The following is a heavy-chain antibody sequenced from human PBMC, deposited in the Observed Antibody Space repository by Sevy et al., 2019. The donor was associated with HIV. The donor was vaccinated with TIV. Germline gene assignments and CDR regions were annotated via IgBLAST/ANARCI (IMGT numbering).Heavy chain of an antibody. CDR2: TSAYNGNT. D-gene: IGHD3-22*01. CDR1: GYTFTRHG. CDR3: ARDRNNYDSSGYPKGMDV. J-gene: IGHJ6*02. V-gene: IGHV1-18*01. Sequence: ASVKVSCKASGYTFTRHGITWVRQAPGQGLEWMGWTSAYNGNTNYAQKVQGRVTMTTDMSTSTAYMELRSLKSDDTAMYYCARDRNNYDSSGYPKGMDVWGQGTTVTVSS.